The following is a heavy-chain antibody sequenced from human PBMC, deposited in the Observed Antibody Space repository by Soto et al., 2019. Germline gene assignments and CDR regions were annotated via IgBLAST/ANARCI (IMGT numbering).Heavy chain of an antibody. CDR2: ISYDGSNR. CDR3: ARDWRSNYDTRDRWDW. CDR1: GFTVSNYA. Sequence: QVQLVESGGGVVQPGRSLRLSCAASGFTVSNYAMHWIRQAPGKGLEWVAVISYDGSNRQYADSVKGRFTISRDKFENTLYLHMDSLRAEDTAVYYCARDWRSNYDTRDRWDWWGQGTLVTVSS. V-gene: IGHV3-30-3*01. D-gene: IGHD3-22*01. J-gene: IGHJ4*02.